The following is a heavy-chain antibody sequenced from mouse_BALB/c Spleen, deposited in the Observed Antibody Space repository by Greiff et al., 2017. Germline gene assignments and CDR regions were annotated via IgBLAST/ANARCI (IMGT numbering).Heavy chain of an antibody. Sequence: EVQLQESGPGLVKPSQSLSLTCSVTGYSITSGYYWNWIRQFPGNKLEWMGYISYDGSNNYNPSLKNRISITRDTSKNQFFLKLNSVTTEDTATYYCARYGNYVWFAYWGQGTLVTVSA. CDR2: ISYDGSN. CDR1: GYSITSGYY. CDR3: ARYGNYVWFAY. D-gene: IGHD2-1*01. V-gene: IGHV3-6*02. J-gene: IGHJ3*01.